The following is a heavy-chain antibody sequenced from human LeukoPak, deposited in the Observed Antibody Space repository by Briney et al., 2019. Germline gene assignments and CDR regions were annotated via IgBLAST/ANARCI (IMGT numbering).Heavy chain of an antibody. CDR1: GGSFSGYY. CDR3: ARGQLRFLEWLRLGAFDI. J-gene: IGHJ3*02. D-gene: IGHD3-3*01. CDR2: INHSGST. V-gene: IGHV4-34*01. Sequence: PSETLSLTCAVYGGSFSGYYWSWIRQPPGKGLEWIGEINHSGSTNYNPSLKSRVTISVDTSKNQFSLKLSSVTAADTAVYCCARGQLRFLEWLRLGAFDIWGQGAMVTVSS.